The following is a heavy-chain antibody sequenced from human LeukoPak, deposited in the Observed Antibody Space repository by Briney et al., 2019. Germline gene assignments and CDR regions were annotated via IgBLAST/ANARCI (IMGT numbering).Heavy chain of an antibody. V-gene: IGHV3-20*04. CDR2: IDWNGGST. D-gene: IGHD5-18*01. CDR3: ARDAPGNTALDY. CDR1: GFTFDDYG. Sequence: GGSLRLSCAASGFTFDDYGMTWVRQPPGKGLEWVSGIDWNGGSTGYADSVKGRFTISRDNAKNSLYLQMNSLRAEDTAVYYCARDAPGNTALDYWGQGTLVTVSS. J-gene: IGHJ4*02.